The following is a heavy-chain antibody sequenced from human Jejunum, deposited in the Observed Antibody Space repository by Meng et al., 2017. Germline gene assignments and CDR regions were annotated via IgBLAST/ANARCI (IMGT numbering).Heavy chain of an antibody. CDR2: IYYSGST. CDR3: ARSPYSGSALPFFDY. V-gene: IGHV4-30-4*01. CDR1: GDSFNSPDYY. Sequence: QVHLEHSGPGLVKPHQTLSLTCTVSGDSFNSPDYYWSWIRQPPEKGLEWIGYIYYSGSTYYNPSLKSRVSISGDTSNKQFSLKLTSVTAADTAVYYCARSPYSGSALPFFDYWGQGSLVTVSS. D-gene: IGHD1-26*01. J-gene: IGHJ4*02.